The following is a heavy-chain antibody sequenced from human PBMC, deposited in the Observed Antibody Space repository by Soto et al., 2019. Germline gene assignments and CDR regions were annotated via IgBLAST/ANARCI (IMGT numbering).Heavy chain of an antibody. J-gene: IGHJ5*02. Sequence: GGSLRLSCAASGVTISSYAMSWVRQAPGKGLEWVSGISGSDGSTYYAESVKGRFTTSRETSKNMVYLQMNSLRADDTAIYYCAQTYNIALSGFRFDPWGQGTLVTVSS. CDR2: ISGSDGST. CDR3: AQTYNIALSGFRFDP. D-gene: IGHD6-19*01. CDR1: GVTISSYA. V-gene: IGHV3-23*01.